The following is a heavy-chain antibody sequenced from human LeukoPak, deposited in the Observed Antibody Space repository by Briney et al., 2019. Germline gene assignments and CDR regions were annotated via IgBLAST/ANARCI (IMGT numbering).Heavy chain of an antibody. J-gene: IGHJ6*02. CDR2: INHSGST. Sequence: SETLSLTCSVSGGSISRSDHYWSWIRQPPGKGLEWIGEINHSGSTNYNPSLKSRVTISVDTSKNQFSLKLSSVTAADTAVYYCARGRYCSSTSCYYYYYYGMDVWGQGTTVTVSS. V-gene: IGHV4-39*07. D-gene: IGHD2-2*01. CDR3: ARGRYCSSTSCYYYYYYGMDV. CDR1: GGSISRSDHY.